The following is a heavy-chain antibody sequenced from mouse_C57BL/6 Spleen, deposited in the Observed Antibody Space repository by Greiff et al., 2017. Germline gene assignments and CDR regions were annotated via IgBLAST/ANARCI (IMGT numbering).Heavy chain of an antibody. Sequence: QVQLQQPGAELVRPETSVKLSCKASGYTFTSYWMHWVKQRPGQGLEWIGVIDPSDSYTNYNQKFKGKATLTVDTSSSTAYMQLSSLTSEDSAVYYCARRGAFITTVVADYWGQGTTLTVSS. D-gene: IGHD1-1*01. CDR3: ARRGAFITTVVADY. CDR2: IDPSDSYT. J-gene: IGHJ2*01. CDR1: GYTFTSYW. V-gene: IGHV1-59*01.